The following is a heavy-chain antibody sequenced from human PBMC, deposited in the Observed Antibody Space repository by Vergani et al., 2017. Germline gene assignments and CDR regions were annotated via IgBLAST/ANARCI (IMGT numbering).Heavy chain of an antibody. D-gene: IGHD4-17*01. Sequence: EVQLVESGGGLVQPGGSLRLSCAASGFTFSSYEMNWVRQAPGKGLEWVSYISSSGSTIYYADSVKGRFTISRDNAKNSLYLQMNSLRAEDTAVYYCARDRDSAYGDYSDYWGQGTLVTVSS. V-gene: IGHV3-48*03. J-gene: IGHJ4*02. CDR1: GFTFSSYE. CDR3: ARDRDSAYGDYSDY. CDR2: ISSSGSTI.